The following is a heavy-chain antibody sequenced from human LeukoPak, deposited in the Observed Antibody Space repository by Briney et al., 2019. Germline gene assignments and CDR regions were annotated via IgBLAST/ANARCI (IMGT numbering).Heavy chain of an antibody. CDR2: ISSSSSYI. J-gene: IGHJ6*03. D-gene: IGHD3-22*01. V-gene: IGHV3-21*01. Sequence: GGSLRLSCAASGFTLSSYSMNWVRQAPGKGLEWVSSISSSSSYIYYADSVKGRFTISRDNAKNSLYLQMNSLRAEDTAVYYCARDPSSSGYLLYYYYYYMDVWGKGTTVTVSS. CDR3: ARDPSSSGYLLYYYYYYMDV. CDR1: GFTLSSYS.